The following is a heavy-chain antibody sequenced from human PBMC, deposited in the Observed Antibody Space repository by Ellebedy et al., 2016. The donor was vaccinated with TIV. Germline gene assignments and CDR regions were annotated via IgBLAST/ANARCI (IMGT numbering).Heavy chain of an antibody. V-gene: IGHV3-11*01. J-gene: IGHJ5*02. CDR3: ARDTRFIDHQHNWFDP. CDR1: GFTFSDYY. Sequence: GGSLRLSCAASGFTFSDYYMSWIRQAPGKGLEWVSYISNSDSSIFYADSVKGRFTTSRDNAKNLLYLQMNSLRAEDTAVYYCARDTRFIDHQHNWFDPWGQGTLVTVSS. CDR2: ISNSDSSI. D-gene: IGHD2-2*01.